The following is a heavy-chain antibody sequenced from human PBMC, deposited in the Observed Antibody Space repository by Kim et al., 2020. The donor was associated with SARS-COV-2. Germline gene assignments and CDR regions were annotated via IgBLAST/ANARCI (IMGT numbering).Heavy chain of an antibody. J-gene: IGHJ5*02. CDR3: ARQSAVSSTSSHSSHWFGP. V-gene: IGHV5-51*01. CDR2: IHPASSST. CDR1: GYRFTDYW. D-gene: IGHD2-2*01. Sequence: GESLKISCRVSGYRFTDYWIAWVRQKPGEGLEWMGIIHPASSSTKYSPSFQGQVTISADKSSSTAYLQWSSLKAPATAIYYCARQSAVSSTSSHSSHWFGPWGKGTLITVSS.